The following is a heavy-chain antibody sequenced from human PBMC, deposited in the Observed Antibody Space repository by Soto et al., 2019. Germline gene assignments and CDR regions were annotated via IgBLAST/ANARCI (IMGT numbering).Heavy chain of an antibody. D-gene: IGHD3-22*01. Sequence: PGGSLRLSCAASGFTFSSYGMHWVRQAPGKGLEWVAVISYDGSNKYYADSVKGRFTISRDNSKNTLYLQMNSLRAEDTAVYYCAKIPPHYYDSSGFHRAQEPIDYWGQGTLVTVSS. CDR3: AKIPPHYYDSSGFHRAQEPIDY. V-gene: IGHV3-30*18. CDR1: GFTFSSYG. CDR2: ISYDGSNK. J-gene: IGHJ4*02.